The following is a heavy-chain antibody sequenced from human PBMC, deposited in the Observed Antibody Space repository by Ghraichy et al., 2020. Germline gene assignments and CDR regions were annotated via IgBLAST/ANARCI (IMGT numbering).Heavy chain of an antibody. CDR1: GYIFTSYA. D-gene: IGHD5-12*01. CDR3: ARGGPDPGGWIVDY. J-gene: IGHJ4*02. V-gene: IGHV1-3*01. Sequence: ASVKVSCKASGYIFTSYAMHWVRQAPGQRLEWMGCIDGDKDKTQYSQKFQGRVTLTKDTSANTAYMELSSLGSEDTAVYYCARGGPDPGGWIVDYWGQGTLVTVSS. CDR2: IDGDKDKT.